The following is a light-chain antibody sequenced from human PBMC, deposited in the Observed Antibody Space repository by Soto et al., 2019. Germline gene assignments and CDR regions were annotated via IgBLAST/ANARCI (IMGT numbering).Light chain of an antibody. J-gene: IGKJ1*01. CDR3: QQHNNWPPNT. V-gene: IGKV3-15*01. CDR1: QSVSSN. Sequence: EIVMTQSPATLSVSPGERATLSCRASQSVSSNLAWYQQKPGQAPRLLIYAASTRATGIPARFSGSGSGTEFTLTISSLQSEDFVVYYCQQHNNWPPNTFGQGTKVDIK. CDR2: AAS.